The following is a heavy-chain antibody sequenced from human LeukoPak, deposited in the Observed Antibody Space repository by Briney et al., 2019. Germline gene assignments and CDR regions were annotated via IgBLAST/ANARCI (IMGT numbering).Heavy chain of an antibody. J-gene: IGHJ4*02. CDR2: INPNSGGT. V-gene: IGHV1-2*04. Sequence: ASVKVSCKASGYTFTGYYMHWVRQAPGQGLEWMGWINPNSGGTNYAQKSQGWVTMTRDTSISTAYMELSRLRSDDTAVYYCARASKYSSSSFDYWGQGTLVTVSS. D-gene: IGHD6-6*01. CDR3: ARASKYSSSSFDY. CDR1: GYTFTGYY.